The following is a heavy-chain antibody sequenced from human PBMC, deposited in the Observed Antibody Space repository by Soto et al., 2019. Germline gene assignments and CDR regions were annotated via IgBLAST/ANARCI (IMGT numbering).Heavy chain of an antibody. CDR2: IKQDGSEK. CDR1: GFTYSSYW. V-gene: IGHV3-7*01. D-gene: IGHD2-15*01. J-gene: IGHJ4*02. CDR3: AKIHRSGPLSDS. Sequence: PGGSLRLSCAASGFTYSSYWMQWVRQAPGKGLEWVANIKQDGSEKNYVDSVKGRFTISRDNAKNSLYLQMNSLRAEDTAVYYCAKIHRSGPLSDSWGQGTLVTVSS.